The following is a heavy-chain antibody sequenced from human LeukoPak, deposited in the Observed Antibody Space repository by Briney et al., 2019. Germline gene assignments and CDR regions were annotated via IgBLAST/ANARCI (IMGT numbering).Heavy chain of an antibody. CDR2: ISAYNGNT. V-gene: IGHV1-18*01. CDR3: ARDYPQQLTLFDY. Sequence: ASVNVSCKASGYTFSSYGISWVRQAPGQGIEWMGWISAYNGNTNYAQKLQGRVTMTTDTSTSTAYMELRSLRSDDTAVYYCARDYPQQLTLFDYWGQGTLVTVSS. J-gene: IGHJ4*02. CDR1: GYTFSSYG. D-gene: IGHD6-13*01.